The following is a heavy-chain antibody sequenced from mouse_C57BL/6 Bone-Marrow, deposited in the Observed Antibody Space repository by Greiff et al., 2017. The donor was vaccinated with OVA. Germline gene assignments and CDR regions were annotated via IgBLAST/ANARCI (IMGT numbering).Heavy chain of an antibody. CDR3: AIWPSGGNYEVWFAY. CDR2: IHPSDSDT. V-gene: IGHV1-74*01. Sequence: QVQLQQPGAELVKPGASVKVSCKASGYTFTSYWMHWVKQRPGQGLEWIGRIHPSDSDTNYNQQFKGKATLTVDKSSSTAYMQLSSLTSEDSAVYYGAIWPSGGNYEVWFAYWGQGTLVTVSA. CDR1: GYTFTSYW. J-gene: IGHJ3*01. D-gene: IGHD2-1*01.